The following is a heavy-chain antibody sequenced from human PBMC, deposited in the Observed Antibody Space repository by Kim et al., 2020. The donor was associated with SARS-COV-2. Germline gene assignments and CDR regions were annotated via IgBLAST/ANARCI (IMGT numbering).Heavy chain of an antibody. CDR1: GFTFSNAW. Sequence: GGSLRLSCAASGFTFSNAWMSWVRQAPGKGLEWVGRIKSKTDGGTTDYAAPVKGRFTISRDDSKNTLYLQMNSLKTEDTAVYYCTTDYYDSSGYYPFDYWGQGTLVTVSS. J-gene: IGHJ4*02. CDR2: IKSKTDGGTT. CDR3: TTDYYDSSGYYPFDY. V-gene: IGHV3-15*01. D-gene: IGHD3-22*01.